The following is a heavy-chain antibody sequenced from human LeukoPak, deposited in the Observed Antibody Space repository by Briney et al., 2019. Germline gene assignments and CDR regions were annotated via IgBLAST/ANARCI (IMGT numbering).Heavy chain of an antibody. CDR1: GYSFTSYC. D-gene: IGHD6-13*01. J-gene: IGHJ4*02. CDR2: IYPGDSDT. V-gene: IGHV5-51*01. Sequence: GESLKISCKGSGYSFTSYCIGWVRQMPGKGLEWMGIIYPGDSDTRYSPSFQGQVTISADKSISTAYLQWSSLKASDTAMYYCASLIAAAGTYFDYWGQGTLATVSS. CDR3: ASLIAAAGTYFDY.